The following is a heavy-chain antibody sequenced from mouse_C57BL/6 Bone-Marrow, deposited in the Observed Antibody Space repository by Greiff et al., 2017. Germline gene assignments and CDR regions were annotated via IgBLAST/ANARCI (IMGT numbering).Heavy chain of an antibody. CDR3: ASYSLNAMDY. J-gene: IGHJ4*01. CDR2: IYPGSGST. CDR1: GYTFTSYW. Sequence: QVQLQQPGAELVKPGASVTMSCKASGYTFTSYWITWVKQRPGQGLEWIGDIYPGSGSTNYNEKFKSKATLTVDTSSCTAYMQLSSLTSEDSAVYYCASYSLNAMDYWGQGTSVTVSS. V-gene: IGHV1-55*01. D-gene: IGHD2-12*01.